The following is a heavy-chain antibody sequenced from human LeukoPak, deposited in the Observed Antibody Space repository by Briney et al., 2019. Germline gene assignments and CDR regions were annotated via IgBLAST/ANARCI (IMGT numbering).Heavy chain of an antibody. CDR2: ISSSSSYI. V-gene: IGHV3-21*01. Sequence: GGSLRLSCAASGFSFSSYSMNWARQAPGKGLEWVSSISSSSSYIYYADSVKGRFTISRDNAKSSLYLQMNSLRAEDTAVYYCARDHHRRHYDSQARDTFDIWGQGTMVTVSS. J-gene: IGHJ3*02. D-gene: IGHD3-22*01. CDR3: ARDHHRRHYDSQARDTFDI. CDR1: GFSFSSYS.